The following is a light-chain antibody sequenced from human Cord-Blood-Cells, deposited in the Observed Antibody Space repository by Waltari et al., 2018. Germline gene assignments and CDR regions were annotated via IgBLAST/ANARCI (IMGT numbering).Light chain of an antibody. CDR2: DVS. V-gene: IGLV2-14*01. J-gene: IGLJ3*02. CDR3: SAYTISSTWV. CDR1: SSDVGGYNY. Sequence: QSALTQPASVSGSPGQSITISCTGTSSDVGGYNYVSWDQQHTGKAPKLMFYDVSNRPSGVSNRFSGSKARNTASLTISVLQDEDEADYDCSAYTISSTWVFGGGTKLTVL.